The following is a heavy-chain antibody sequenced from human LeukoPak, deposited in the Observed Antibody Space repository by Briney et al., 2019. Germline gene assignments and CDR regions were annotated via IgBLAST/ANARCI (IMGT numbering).Heavy chain of an antibody. V-gene: IGHV3-48*03. Sequence: GGSLRLSCAASGFTFSGYEMKWVRQAPGKGLEWVSYISGSGSTIYYADSGRGRFTISRDNAKHLLYLQMNSLRAEDTAIYYCARERNGGTYYFDYWGQGTLVTVSS. CDR3: ARERNGGTYYFDY. CDR1: GFTFSGYE. CDR2: ISGSGSTI. D-gene: IGHD3-16*01. J-gene: IGHJ4*02.